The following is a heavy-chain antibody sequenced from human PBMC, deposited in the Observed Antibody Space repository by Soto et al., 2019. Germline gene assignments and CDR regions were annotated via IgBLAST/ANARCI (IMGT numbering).Heavy chain of an antibody. CDR3: AKHPIYDFWSGYYTGGWVDY. Sequence: MNCERQAPGKGLEWVSAISGSGGSTYYADSVKGRFTISRDNSKNTLYLQMNSLRAEDTAVYYCAKHPIYDFWSGYYTGGWVDYWGQGTLVTVSS. D-gene: IGHD3-3*01. V-gene: IGHV3-23*01. J-gene: IGHJ4*02. CDR2: ISGSGGST.